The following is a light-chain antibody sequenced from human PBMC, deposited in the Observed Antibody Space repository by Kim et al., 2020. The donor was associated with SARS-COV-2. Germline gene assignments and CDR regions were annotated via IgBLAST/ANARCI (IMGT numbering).Light chain of an antibody. CDR2: RDK. CDR1: NIENKN. V-gene: IGLV3-9*01. Sequence: SVALGPTATIPCGGNNIENKNVHWYHQRPGQAPVLVMYRDKKRPSGIPERLSGSNSGNTATLTISRVEAGDEGDYYCQVWDSRTVVFGGGTKVTVL. CDR3: QVWDSRTVV. J-gene: IGLJ2*01.